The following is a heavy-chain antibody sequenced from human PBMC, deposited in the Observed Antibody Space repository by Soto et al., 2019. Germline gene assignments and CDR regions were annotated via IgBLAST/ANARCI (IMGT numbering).Heavy chain of an antibody. CDR1: GGSISSSSYY. J-gene: IGHJ4*02. CDR2: IYYSGST. V-gene: IGHV4-39*01. CDR3: ARLGNYYDSSGYSYYFDY. Sequence: QPRLQESGPGLVKPSETLSLTCTVSGGSISSSSYYWGWIRQPPGKGLEWIGSIYYSGSTYYNPSLKRRVTISVDTSKNQFSLKLSSVTAADTAVYYCARLGNYYDSSGYSYYFDYWGQGTLVTVSS. D-gene: IGHD3-22*01.